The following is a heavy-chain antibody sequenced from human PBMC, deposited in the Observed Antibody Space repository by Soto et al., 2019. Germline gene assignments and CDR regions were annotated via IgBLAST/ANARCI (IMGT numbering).Heavy chain of an antibody. CDR1: GYIFSNYW. V-gene: IGHV5-51*01. CDR2: IYPDDSDT. J-gene: IGHJ3*02. Sequence: EVQLVQSGAEVKKPGESLKISCKASGYIFSNYWIGWVRQMPGKGLEWMGIIYPDDSDTRYSPSFQGQVITSADKSTSTAYLQWSSLRASDTAMYYCAKHSHSGSYYWDFHIWGQGTRVTVSS. CDR3: AKHSHSGSYYWDFHI. D-gene: IGHD1-26*01.